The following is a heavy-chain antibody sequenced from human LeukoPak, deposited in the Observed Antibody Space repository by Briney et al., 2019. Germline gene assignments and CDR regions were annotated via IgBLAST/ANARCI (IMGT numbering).Heavy chain of an antibody. J-gene: IGHJ4*02. CDR2: ISGSGGST. CDR3: ARDSKGFGVFDY. CDR1: GFTFSSYA. V-gene: IGHV3-23*01. D-gene: IGHD3-10*01. Sequence: GGSLRLSCAASGFTFSSYAMSWVRQAPGKGLEWVSAISGSGGSTYYADSVKGRFTISRDNSKNTLYLQMNSLRAEDTAVYYCARDSKGFGVFDYWGQGTLVTVSS.